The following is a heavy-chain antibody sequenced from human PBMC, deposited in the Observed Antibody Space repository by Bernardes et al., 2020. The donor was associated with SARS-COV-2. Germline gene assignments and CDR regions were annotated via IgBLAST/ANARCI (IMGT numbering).Heavy chain of an antibody. J-gene: IGHJ4*02. D-gene: IGHD2-2*01. CDR1: GYTLTELS. CDR3: ATVKRVVVPAAMGFDY. Sequence: ASMKVSCKVSGYTLTELSMHWVRQAPGKGLEWMGGFDPDDGETIYAQKFQGRVTMTEDTSTDTAYMELSSLRSEDTAVYYCATVKRVVVPAAMGFDYWGQGTRVNVSA. CDR2: FDPDDGET. V-gene: IGHV1-24*01.